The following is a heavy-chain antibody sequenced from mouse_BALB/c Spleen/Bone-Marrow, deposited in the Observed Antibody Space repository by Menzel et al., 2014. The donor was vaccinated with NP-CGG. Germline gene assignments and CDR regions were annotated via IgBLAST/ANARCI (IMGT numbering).Heavy chain of an antibody. CDR1: GYTFTSYY. CDR2: INPSNGGT. V-gene: IGHV1S81*02. J-gene: IGHJ1*01. D-gene: IGHD2-1*01. CDR3: TRSYYGNYFDA. Sequence: VQLQQSGAELVKPGASVKLSCKASGYTFTSYYMYWVKQRPGQGLEWIGEINPSNGGTNFNEKFKSKATLTVDKSSSTAYMQLSSLTSEDSALYYCTRSYYGNYFDAWGAGTTVTVSS.